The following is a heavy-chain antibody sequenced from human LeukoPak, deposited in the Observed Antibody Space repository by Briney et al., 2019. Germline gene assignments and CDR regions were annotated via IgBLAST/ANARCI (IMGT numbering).Heavy chain of an antibody. Sequence: GGSLRLSCAASGFTFSSYWMHWVRQAPGKGLEWVANINPAASVKYYVDSVKGRFTISRDNAKNSVYLQMNSLRVEDTAIYYCAPSPWGQGTLVTVSS. J-gene: IGHJ5*02. CDR2: INPAASVK. CDR3: APSP. V-gene: IGHV3-7*01. CDR1: GFTFSSYW.